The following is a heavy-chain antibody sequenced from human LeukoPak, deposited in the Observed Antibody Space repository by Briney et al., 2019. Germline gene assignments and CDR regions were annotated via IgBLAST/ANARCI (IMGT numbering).Heavy chain of an antibody. D-gene: IGHD3-22*01. Sequence: PGGSLRLSCAASGFTFSSYSMNWVRQAPGKGLGWVSYISSSSSTIYYADSVKGRFTISRDNAKNSLYLQMNSLRAEDTAVYYCAGCGTYYYDSSGYNFDLWGRGTLVTVSS. CDR3: AGCGTYYYDSSGYNFDL. V-gene: IGHV3-48*01. J-gene: IGHJ2*01. CDR1: GFTFSSYS. CDR2: ISSSSSTI.